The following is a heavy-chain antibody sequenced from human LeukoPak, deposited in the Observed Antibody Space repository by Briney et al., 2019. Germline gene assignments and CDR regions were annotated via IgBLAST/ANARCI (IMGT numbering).Heavy chain of an antibody. J-gene: IGHJ3*02. D-gene: IGHD4-23*01. Sequence: GGSLRLSCAASGFIFSSYSMNWVRQAPGKGLEWVSSISSSSSYIHYADSVKGRFTISRDNAKNSLYLQMNSLRAEDTAVYYCARADDYGGNLDAFDIWGQGTMVTVSS. CDR3: ARADDYGGNLDAFDI. CDR2: ISSSSSYI. V-gene: IGHV3-21*01. CDR1: GFIFSSYS.